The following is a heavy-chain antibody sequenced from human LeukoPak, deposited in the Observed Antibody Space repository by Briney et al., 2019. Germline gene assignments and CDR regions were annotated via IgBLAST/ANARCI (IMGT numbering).Heavy chain of an antibody. V-gene: IGHV3-21*03. CDR1: GFVFSSYS. CDR3: VRLRRNSDSSGYFYYYDN. Sequence: PGGSLRLSCAASGFVFSSYSFNWVRQAPGKGLEWVASVNTVSSYIYYADSVRGRFTISRDNAKNSVLLQMNSLRAEDIAMYYCVRLRRNSDSSGYFYYYDNWGQGTLVTVSS. CDR2: VNTVSSYI. J-gene: IGHJ4*02. D-gene: IGHD3-22*01.